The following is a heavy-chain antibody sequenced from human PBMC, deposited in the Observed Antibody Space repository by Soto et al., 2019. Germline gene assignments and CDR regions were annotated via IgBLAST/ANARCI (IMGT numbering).Heavy chain of an antibody. V-gene: IGHV3-53*04. CDR1: GFTVSSNY. CDR3: ARPDTGY. J-gene: IGHJ4*02. Sequence: GGSLRLSCAASGFTVSSNYMSWVRQAPGKGLEWVSVIYSGGSTYYADSVKGRFTISRHDSKNTLYLQMNSLSAEDTAVYYCARPDTGYWGQGTLVTVSS. CDR2: IYSGGST. D-gene: IGHD1-1*01.